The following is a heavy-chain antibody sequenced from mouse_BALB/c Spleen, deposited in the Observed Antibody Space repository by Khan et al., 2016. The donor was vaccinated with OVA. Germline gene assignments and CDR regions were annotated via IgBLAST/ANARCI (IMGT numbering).Heavy chain of an antibody. J-gene: IGHJ2*01. Sequence: VQLQQSGAELAKPGDSVKMSCKASGYTFTNYWILWVKQSPGHGLAWIGYINPSTGYTEYNQNFKEKATLTADKSSRTAYMQLSSLTPEDSACFYCARRCRQWDFDYWGQGTTLTVSS. CDR3: ARRCRQWDFDY. V-gene: IGHV1-7*01. D-gene: IGHD1-3*01. CDR1: GYTFTNYW. CDR2: INPSTGYT.